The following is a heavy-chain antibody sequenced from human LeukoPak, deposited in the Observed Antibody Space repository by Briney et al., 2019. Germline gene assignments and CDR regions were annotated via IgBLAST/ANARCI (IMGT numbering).Heavy chain of an antibody. CDR3: ARELLEKRPMGFDY. CDR1: GDSVSSNTAA. D-gene: IGHD3-10*01. V-gene: IGHV6-1*01. J-gene: IGHJ4*02. CDR2: TYYMSNWYN. Sequence: SQTLSLTCAISGDSVSSNTAAWNWIRQSPSRGLEWLGRTYYMSNWYNEYAASVKSRITINPDTSKNQSSLQLNSVTPEDTAVYFCARELLEKRPMGFDYWGQGTLVTVSS.